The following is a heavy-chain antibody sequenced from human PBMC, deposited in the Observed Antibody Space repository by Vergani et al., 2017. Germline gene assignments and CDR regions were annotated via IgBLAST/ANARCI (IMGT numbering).Heavy chain of an antibody. CDR2: IYYSGST. Sequence: QVQLQESGPGLVKPSQTLSLTCTVSGGSISSGDYYWSWIRQPXGKGLEWIGYIYYSGSTYYNPSLKSRVTISVDTSKNQFSLKLSSVTAADTAVYYCARRRYCSSTSCYFHWFDPWGQGTLVTVSS. CDR3: ARRRYCSSTSCYFHWFDP. V-gene: IGHV4-30-4*01. D-gene: IGHD2-2*01. J-gene: IGHJ5*02. CDR1: GGSISSGDYY.